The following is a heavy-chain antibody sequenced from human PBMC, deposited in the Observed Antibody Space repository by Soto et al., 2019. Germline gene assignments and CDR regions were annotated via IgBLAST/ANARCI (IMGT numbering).Heavy chain of an antibody. J-gene: IGHJ6*02. CDR2: IYHSGST. CDR1: GYSINSGYC. V-gene: IGHV4-38-2*01. CDR3: ARALYYYGMDV. Sequence: SETLSLTCGVSGYSINSGYCWGWIRQPPGKGLEWIGSIYHSGSTYYNPSLNSRVTISLDTSENQFSLKLTSVTAADTAVYYCARALYYYGMDVWGQGTTVTVSS.